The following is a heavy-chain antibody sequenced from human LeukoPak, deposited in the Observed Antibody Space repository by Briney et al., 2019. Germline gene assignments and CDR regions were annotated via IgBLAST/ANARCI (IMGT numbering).Heavy chain of an antibody. CDR3: ARDRLFRGYGPNNQQYYYYYMDV. J-gene: IGHJ6*03. CDR2: IYYSGST. Sequence: PSETLSLTCTVSGGSISSYYWSWIRQPPGKGLEWIGYIYYSGSTNYNPSLKSRVTISVDTSKNQFSLKLSSVTAADTAVYYCARDRLFRGYGPNNQQYYYYYMDVWGKGTTVTVSS. CDR1: GGSISSYY. V-gene: IGHV4-59*01. D-gene: IGHD2-21*01.